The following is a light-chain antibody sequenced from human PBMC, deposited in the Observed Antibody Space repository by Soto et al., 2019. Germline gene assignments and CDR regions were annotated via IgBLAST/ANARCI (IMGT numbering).Light chain of an antibody. Sequence: EIVLTQSPGTLSLSPGERATLSCRARQSVSGSYLAWYQQKPGQSPRLLIYDASSRATGIPDRFSGSGSGNDFTITISRLEPEDFAVYYCQQYGTRPWTFGQGTKVESK. CDR1: QSVSGSY. J-gene: IGKJ1*01. V-gene: IGKV3-20*01. CDR3: QQYGTRPWT. CDR2: DAS.